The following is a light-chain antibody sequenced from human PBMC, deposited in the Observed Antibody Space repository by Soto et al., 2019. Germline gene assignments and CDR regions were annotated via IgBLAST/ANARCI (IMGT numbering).Light chain of an antibody. V-gene: IGLV2-14*01. CDR2: DVS. J-gene: IGLJ2*01. CDR3: SSLTTSRGVL. CDR1: SSDVGGSNS. Sequence: QSVLTQPASVSGSPGQSITISCTGTSSDVGGSNSVSWYQQHPGEVPKVMIYDVSNRPSGVSNRFSGSRSGNTASLTISGLQGEDEADYYCSSLTTSRGVLFGGGTQLTVL.